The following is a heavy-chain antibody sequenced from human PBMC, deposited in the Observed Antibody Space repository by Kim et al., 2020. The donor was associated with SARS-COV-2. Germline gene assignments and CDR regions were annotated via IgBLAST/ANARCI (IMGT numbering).Heavy chain of an antibody. V-gene: IGHV3-66*01. J-gene: IGHJ3*02. Sequence: GGSLRLSCAGSEFTVTTSYMTWVRQAPGKGLEWVSAMYNGGSTYYADSVKGRLIISRDHSKDTLYLQMNSLRAEYTAVYYCARVQYNNWNLDAFYIWGLG. CDR3: ARVQYNNWNLDAFYI. CDR1: EFTVTTSY. CDR2: MYNGGST. D-gene: IGHD1-1*01.